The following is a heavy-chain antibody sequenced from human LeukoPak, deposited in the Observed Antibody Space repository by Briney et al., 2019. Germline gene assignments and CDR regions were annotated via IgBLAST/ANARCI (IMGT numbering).Heavy chain of an antibody. V-gene: IGHV3-53*01. J-gene: IGHJ3*02. CDR1: GFTVSSNY. CDR3: ARSLEVIFAFDI. CDR2: IYSGGST. D-gene: IGHD3-22*01. Sequence: GGSLRLSCAASGFTVSSNYMSWVRQAPGKGLEWVSVIYSGGSTYYADSVKGRFTISRDNSKNTLYLQMNSLRAEDTAVYYCARSLEVIFAFDIWGQGTMVTVSS.